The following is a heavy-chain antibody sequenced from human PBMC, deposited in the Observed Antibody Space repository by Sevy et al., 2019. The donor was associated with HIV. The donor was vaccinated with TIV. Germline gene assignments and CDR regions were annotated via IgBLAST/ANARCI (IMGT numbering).Heavy chain of an antibody. Sequence: GGSLRLSCAASGFTFSSYAMSWVRQAPGKGLEWVSAISGSGGSTYYADSVKGRFTISRDNSKNTLYLQMNSLRAEDTAVYYSAKDDEYYDFWSGYYKGYYYYGMDVWGQGTTVTVSS. D-gene: IGHD3-3*01. CDR3: AKDDEYYDFWSGYYKGYYYYGMDV. CDR1: GFTFSSYA. J-gene: IGHJ6*02. V-gene: IGHV3-23*01. CDR2: ISGSGGST.